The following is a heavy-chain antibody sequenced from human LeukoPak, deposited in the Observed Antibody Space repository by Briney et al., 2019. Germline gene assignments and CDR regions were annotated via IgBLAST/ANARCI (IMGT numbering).Heavy chain of an antibody. D-gene: IGHD6-19*01. CDR3: ARQGIAVATTTFDS. Sequence: SETLSLTCTVSGGSISSSSYDWGWIRQPPGKGLEWIGTIYYSGSTYYNPSLKSRVTISVDTSKNRFSLKLISVTAADTAVYYCARQGIAVATTTFDSWGQGTLVTVSS. V-gene: IGHV4-39*01. J-gene: IGHJ4*02. CDR1: GGSISSSSYD. CDR2: IYYSGST.